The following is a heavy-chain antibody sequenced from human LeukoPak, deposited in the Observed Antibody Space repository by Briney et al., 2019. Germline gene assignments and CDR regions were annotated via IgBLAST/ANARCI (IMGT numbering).Heavy chain of an antibody. CDR1: GFTFSSYW. CDR2: IKQDGSEK. CDR3: ARGNSSSWYGGHYFDY. D-gene: IGHD6-13*01. V-gene: IGHV3-7*01. J-gene: IGHJ4*02. Sequence: PGGSLRLSCAASGFTFSSYWMSWVRQAPGKGLEWVANIKQDGSEKYYVDFVKGRFTISRDNAKNSLYLQMNSLRAEDTAVYYCARGNSSSWYGGHYFDYWGQGTLVTVSS.